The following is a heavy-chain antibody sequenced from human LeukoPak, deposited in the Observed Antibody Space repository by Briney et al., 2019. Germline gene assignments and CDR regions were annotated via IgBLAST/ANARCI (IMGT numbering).Heavy chain of an antibody. Sequence: GESLKISCQISGYXFINYWIGWVRQMPGKGLEWMGIIYPGDSDTRYSPSSHGQVIISADKSISTAYLQWNSLKASDTAMYYCASGGYGTFDSWGQGTLVTVSS. CDR3: ASGGYGTFDS. CDR1: GYXFINYW. CDR2: IYPGDSDT. J-gene: IGHJ4*02. V-gene: IGHV5-51*01. D-gene: IGHD5-12*01.